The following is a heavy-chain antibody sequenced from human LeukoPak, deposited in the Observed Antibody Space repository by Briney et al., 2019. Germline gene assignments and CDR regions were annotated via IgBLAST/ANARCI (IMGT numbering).Heavy chain of an antibody. CDR1: GFTFSSYW. CDR2: INGDGSTT. D-gene: IGHD6-19*01. V-gene: IGHV3-74*01. Sequence: PGGSLRLSCAASGFTFSSYWMHWVRQGPGKGLVWVSRINGDGSTTHYADSVKGRFTISRDNAKNTLYLQMNSLRAEDTAVYYCARVMVSGQWHVDVWGKGTTVTVSS. J-gene: IGHJ6*04. CDR3: ARVMVSGQWHVDV.